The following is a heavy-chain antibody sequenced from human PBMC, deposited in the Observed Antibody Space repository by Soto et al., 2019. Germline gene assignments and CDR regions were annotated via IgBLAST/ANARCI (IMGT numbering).Heavy chain of an antibody. J-gene: IGHJ3*02. CDR1: GGTFSSYA. CDR3: ARECSQKRGDAFDI. CDR2: IIPIFGTA. V-gene: IGHV1-69*01. Sequence: QVQLVQSGAEVKKPGSSVKVSCKASGGTFSSYAISWVRQAPGQGLEWMGGIIPIFGTANYAQKFQGRVTITGDESSSTAYMELRCLRFEDTGVYYWARECSQKRGDAFDIWGQGTMVTVSS. D-gene: IGHD2-8*01.